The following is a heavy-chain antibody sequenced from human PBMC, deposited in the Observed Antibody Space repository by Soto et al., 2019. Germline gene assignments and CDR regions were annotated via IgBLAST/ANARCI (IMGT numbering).Heavy chain of an antibody. Sequence: QVQVVQSGAEVKKPGASVKISCKTSGYSFTDDYLHWVRQAPGQGLEWVGWINPHSGSTHFAQTFLGRVSMTRDTSMSAAYMELFSLTSDDTAIYYCARAVYCGDDCYSYGMDVWGQGTTVTVSS. CDR1: GYSFTDDY. CDR2: INPHSGST. CDR3: ARAVYCGDDCYSYGMDV. D-gene: IGHD2-21*02. J-gene: IGHJ6*02. V-gene: IGHV1-2*02.